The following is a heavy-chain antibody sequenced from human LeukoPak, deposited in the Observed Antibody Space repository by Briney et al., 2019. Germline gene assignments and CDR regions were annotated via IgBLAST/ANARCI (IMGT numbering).Heavy chain of an antibody. CDR3: ARVGDGPKIHFDS. CDR2: INSDGSST. Sequence: GGSLRLSCSASGFTLSPYWMHWVRQAPGKGLVWVSRINSDGSSTTYADSVKGRFTISRDNTKNTVYLQMNILRAEDTAVYYCARVGDGPKIHFDSWGQGTLVTVSS. J-gene: IGHJ4*02. CDR1: GFTLSPYW. D-gene: IGHD3-10*01. V-gene: IGHV3-74*01.